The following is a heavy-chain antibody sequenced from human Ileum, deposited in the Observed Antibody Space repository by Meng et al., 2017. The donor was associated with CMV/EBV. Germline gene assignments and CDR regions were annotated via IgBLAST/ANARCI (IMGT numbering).Heavy chain of an antibody. CDR3: ARVGDTSYWARGSFGI. CDR1: GFTFSTYW. Sequence: GGSLRLSCATSGFTFSTYWMSWVRQAPGKGLEWVANIKQDGSEPYYMESVKGRFTISKDNAKNTLYLQMNSLRVEDTALYYCARVGDTSYWARGSFGIWGQGKGVNGSS. J-gene: IGHJ3*02. D-gene: IGHD2-21*02. V-gene: IGHV3-7*01. CDR2: IKQDGSEP.